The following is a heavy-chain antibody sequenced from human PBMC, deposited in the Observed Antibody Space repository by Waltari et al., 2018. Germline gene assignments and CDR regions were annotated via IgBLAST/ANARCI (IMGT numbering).Heavy chain of an antibody. CDR3: ARLTVSRIFDY. Sequence: QVQLQESGPGLVKPSETLSLTCAVSGYSISSGYYWGWIRQPPGKGLEWIGSIYHSGSTSYNPSLKSRVTISVDTSKNQFSLKLSSVTAADTAVYYCARLTVSRIFDYWGQGTLVTVSS. J-gene: IGHJ4*02. CDR1: GYSISSGYY. CDR2: IYHSGST. D-gene: IGHD4-17*01. V-gene: IGHV4-38-2*01.